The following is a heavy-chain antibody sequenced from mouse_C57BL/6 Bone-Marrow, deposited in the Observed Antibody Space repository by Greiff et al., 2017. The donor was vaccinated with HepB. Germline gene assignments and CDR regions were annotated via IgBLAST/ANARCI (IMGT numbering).Heavy chain of an antibody. Sequence: QVQLQQPGAELVRPGTSVKLSCKASGYTFTSYWMHWVKQRPGQGLEWIGVIDPSDSYTNYNQKFKGKATLTVYTSSSTAYMQLSSLTSEDSAVYYCARPYYYGGSFAMDYWGQVTSVTVSS. J-gene: IGHJ4*01. V-gene: IGHV1-59*01. D-gene: IGHD1-1*01. CDR2: IDPSDSYT. CDR1: GYTFTSYW. CDR3: ARPYYYGGSFAMDY.